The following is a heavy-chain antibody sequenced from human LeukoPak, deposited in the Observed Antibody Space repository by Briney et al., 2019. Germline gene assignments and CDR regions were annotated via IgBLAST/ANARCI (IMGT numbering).Heavy chain of an antibody. CDR2: INPNSGGT. V-gene: IGHV1-2*06. Sequence: ASVKVSCKASGYTFTGYFMHWVRQAPGQGLEWMGRINPNSGGTNYAQKFQGRVTMTRDTSISTAYMELSRLRSDDTAVYYCARVTIAARPIYYFDYWGRGTLVTVSS. J-gene: IGHJ4*02. CDR3: ARVTIAARPIYYFDY. CDR1: GYTFTGYF. D-gene: IGHD6-6*01.